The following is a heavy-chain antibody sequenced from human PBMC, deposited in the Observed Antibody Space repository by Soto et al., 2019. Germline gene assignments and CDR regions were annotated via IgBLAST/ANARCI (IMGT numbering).Heavy chain of an antibody. CDR1: GGSVSGHY. Sequence: SETLSLTCTVSGGSVSGHYWSWIRQPPGKGLEWIGYIHYSGSTNYRPSLRSRLTISVDTSKDEISLMLSSVTAADTAVYYCARTHDFGYFDSWGQGTLVTVSS. V-gene: IGHV4-59*02. J-gene: IGHJ4*02. D-gene: IGHD4-17*01. CDR3: ARTHDFGYFDS. CDR2: IHYSGST.